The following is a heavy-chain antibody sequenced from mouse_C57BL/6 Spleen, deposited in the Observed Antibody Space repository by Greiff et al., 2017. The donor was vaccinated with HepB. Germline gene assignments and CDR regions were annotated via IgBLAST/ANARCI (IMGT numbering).Heavy chain of an antibody. V-gene: IGHV10-1*01. CDR3: VRDLIYYGNYSWYFDV. Sequence: EVMLVESGGGLVQPKGSLKLSCAASGFSFNTYAMNWVRQAPGKGLEWVARIRSKSNNYATYYADSVKDRFTISRDDSESMLYLQMNNLKTEDTAMYYCVRDLIYYGNYSWYFDVWGTGTTVTVSS. CDR1: GFSFNTYA. D-gene: IGHD2-1*01. J-gene: IGHJ1*03. CDR2: IRSKSNNYAT.